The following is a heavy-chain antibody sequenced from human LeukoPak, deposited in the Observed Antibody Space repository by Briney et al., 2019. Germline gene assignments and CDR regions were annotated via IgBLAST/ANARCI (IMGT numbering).Heavy chain of an antibody. V-gene: IGHV4-59*12. CDR3: ARSWIQLWLRGEFDY. D-gene: IGHD5-18*01. CDR2: IYYSGST. J-gene: IGHJ4*02. Sequence: SETLSLTCTVSGGSISSYYWSWIRQPPGKGLEWIGYIYYSGSTNYNPSLKSRVTISVDTSKNQFSLKLSSVTGADTAVYYCARSWIQLWLRGEFDYWGQGTLVTVSS. CDR1: GGSISSYY.